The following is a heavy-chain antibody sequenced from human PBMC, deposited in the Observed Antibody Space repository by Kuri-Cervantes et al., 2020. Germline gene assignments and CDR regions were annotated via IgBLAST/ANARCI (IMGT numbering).Heavy chain of an antibody. CDR3: ARDSVVTYYDFWSGYPAPDYYYYGMDV. D-gene: IGHD3-3*01. CDR2: IKQDGSEK. CDR1: GFTFSSYW. V-gene: IGHV3-7*01. J-gene: IGHJ6*02. Sequence: GGSLRLSCAASGFTFSSYWMSWVRQAPGKGLEWVANIKQDGSEKYYVDSVKGRFTISRDNAKNSLYLQMNSLRAEDTAVYYCARDSVVTYYDFWSGYPAPDYYYYGMDVWGQGTTVTVSS.